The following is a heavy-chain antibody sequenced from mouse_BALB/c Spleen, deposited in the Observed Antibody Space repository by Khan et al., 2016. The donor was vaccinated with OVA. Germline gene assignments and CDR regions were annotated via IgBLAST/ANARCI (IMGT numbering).Heavy chain of an antibody. CDR2: IAPGSGST. J-gene: IGHJ4*01. CDR3: AISNYYGSSLYAMDY. Sequence: DLVKPGASVKLSCKASGYTFTSYWINWIKQRPGQGLEWIGHIAPGSGSTYYNEMFKGMATLTVETSSSTVYIQLSSLSSEDSALYFCAISNYYGSSLYAMDYWGQGTSVTVSS. D-gene: IGHD1-1*01. CDR1: GYTFTSYW. V-gene: IGHV1S41*01.